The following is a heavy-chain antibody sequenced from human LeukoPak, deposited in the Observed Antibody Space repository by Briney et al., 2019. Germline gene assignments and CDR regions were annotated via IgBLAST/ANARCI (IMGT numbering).Heavy chain of an antibody. Sequence: PGKSLRLSCVVSGSSFVNYGMNWVRKAPGKGLEWVAVIWYDGSNKDYADSVKGRFTISRDNSKNTLYLQMDSLRAEDTALYYCARGLYYFDYWGQGALVTVSS. CDR1: GSSFVNYG. CDR2: IWYDGSNK. V-gene: IGHV3-33*01. CDR3: ARGLYYFDY. D-gene: IGHD2-21*02. J-gene: IGHJ4*02.